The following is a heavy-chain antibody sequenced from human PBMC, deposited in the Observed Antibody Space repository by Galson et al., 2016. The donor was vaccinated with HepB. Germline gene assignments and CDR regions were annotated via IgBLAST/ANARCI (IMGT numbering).Heavy chain of an antibody. CDR1: GGTFNGYY. V-gene: IGHV4-34*01. D-gene: IGHD3-3*01. J-gene: IGHJ5*02. CDR3: ARGTYYDSATRFDP. Sequence: ETLSLTCAVFGGTFNGYYWTWIRQPPGKGLEWIGEINHSGNTNYNPSLKSRVNLSVDMSKKQFTLELTSVTAADTAIYYCARGTYYDSATRFDPWGQGTPVAVAS. CDR2: INHSGNT.